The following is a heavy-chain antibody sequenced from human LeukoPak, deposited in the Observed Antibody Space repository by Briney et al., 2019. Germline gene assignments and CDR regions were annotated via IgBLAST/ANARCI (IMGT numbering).Heavy chain of an antibody. CDR2: ISSSSSTI. CDR3: ARDEGSSWYYYYGMDV. CDR1: GFTFSSYS. J-gene: IGHJ6*02. D-gene: IGHD6-13*01. Sequence: GGSLRLSCAASGFTFSSYSMNWVRQAPGKGLEWVSYISSSSSTIYYADSVKGRFTISRDNAKNSLYLQMNSLRAEDTAVYYCARDEGSSWYYYYGMDVWGQGTTVTVSS. V-gene: IGHV3-48*04.